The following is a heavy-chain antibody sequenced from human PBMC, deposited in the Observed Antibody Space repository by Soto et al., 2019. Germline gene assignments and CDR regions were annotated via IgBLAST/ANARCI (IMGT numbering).Heavy chain of an antibody. D-gene: IGHD2-15*01. CDR3: TREDRLKGFDI. Sequence: EVQLVESGGGLVQPGGSLRLSCAASGFTFSSYSMHWVRQAPGKRLEYFSAISANGVGTYYADSVKGRFIISRDNSKNTLYLQMGSLKTEDMAVYYCTREDRLKGFDIWGQGTMVTVLS. CDR1: GFTFSSYS. J-gene: IGHJ3*02. V-gene: IGHV3-64*07. CDR2: ISANGVGT.